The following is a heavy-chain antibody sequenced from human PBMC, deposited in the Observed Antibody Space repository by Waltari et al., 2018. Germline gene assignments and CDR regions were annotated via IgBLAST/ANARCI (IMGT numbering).Heavy chain of an antibody. CDR3: ARGNSQQLVL. CDR2: IYTSGST. Sequence: QVQLQESAPGLVKPSETLSPTCTVSGGSISSYYWSWIRQPAGKRLEWIGRIYTSGSTNYNPSLKSRVTISVDKSKNQFSLKLSSVTAADTAVYYCARGNSQQLVLWGQGTLVTVSS. CDR1: GGSISSYY. D-gene: IGHD6-13*01. J-gene: IGHJ4*02. V-gene: IGHV4-4*07.